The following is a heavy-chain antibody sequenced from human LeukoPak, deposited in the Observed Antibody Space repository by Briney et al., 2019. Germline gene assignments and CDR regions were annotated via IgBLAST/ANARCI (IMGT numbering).Heavy chain of an antibody. CDR3: ARVRGVIISLFDY. V-gene: IGHV4-59*01. CDR1: GDSISSSY. D-gene: IGHD3-10*01. Sequence: SETLSLTCTVSGDSISSSYWSWIRQPPGKTLEWIGYIYYTGTTNYNPSLKSRVTISVDTSKNQFSLKLSSVTAADTAVYYCARVRGVIISLFDYWGQGTLVTVSS. J-gene: IGHJ4*02. CDR2: IYYTGTT.